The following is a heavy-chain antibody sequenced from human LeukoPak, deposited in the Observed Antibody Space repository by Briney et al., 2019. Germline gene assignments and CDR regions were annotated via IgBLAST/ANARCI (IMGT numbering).Heavy chain of an antibody. Sequence: PGGSLRLSCAASGFTFSSYAMHWVRQAPGKGLEWVAVISYDGSNKYYADSVKGRLTISRDTSKNTLYLQIDSLTTDDTAIYYCARRTITAGGDCLDYWGQGTLITVSS. CDR3: ARRTITAGGDCLDY. J-gene: IGHJ4*02. CDR1: GFTFSSYA. CDR2: ISYDGSNK. D-gene: IGHD2-21*02. V-gene: IGHV3-30-3*01.